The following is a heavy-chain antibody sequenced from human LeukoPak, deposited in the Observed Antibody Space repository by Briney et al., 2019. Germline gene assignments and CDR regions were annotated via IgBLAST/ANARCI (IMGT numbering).Heavy chain of an antibody. Sequence: GGSLRLPCAASGFTFSHAWMNWVRQVPGKGLEWVGRIKSKTDGGTTDYAAPVKGRFTIARDDSKNTLSLQMNSLKTEDTGVYYCTTDPRSPYSITWNYIAYWGQGTLVTVSS. CDR3: TTDPRSPYSITWNYIAY. J-gene: IGHJ4*02. D-gene: IGHD6-13*01. CDR2: IKSKTDGGTT. CDR1: GFTFSHAW. V-gene: IGHV3-15*01.